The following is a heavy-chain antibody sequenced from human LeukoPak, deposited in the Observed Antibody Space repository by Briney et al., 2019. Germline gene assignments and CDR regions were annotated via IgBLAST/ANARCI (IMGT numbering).Heavy chain of an antibody. D-gene: IGHD6-13*01. CDR2: IYSGGST. CDR3: ARDRAGVFDY. V-gene: IGHV3-66*01. Sequence: GGSLRLSCAASGFTVITNYMSWVRQAPGKGLEWVSVIYSGGSTYYADSVKGRFSISRDNSKNTLYLQMNSLRAEDTAVYYCARDRAGVFDYWGQGTLVTVS. CDR1: GFTVITNY. J-gene: IGHJ4*02.